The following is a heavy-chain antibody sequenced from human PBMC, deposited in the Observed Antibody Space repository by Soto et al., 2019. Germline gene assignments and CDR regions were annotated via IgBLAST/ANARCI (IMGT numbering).Heavy chain of an antibody. CDR2: IIPIFGTA. D-gene: IGHD6-13*01. Sequence: QVQLVQSGAEVKKPGSSVKFSCKASGGTLSSYAISWVRQAPGQGLEWMGGIIPIFGTANYAQKFQCRVTITADESTSTAYMELSSLRSEDTAVYYCALEGDSSSHSSPFDYWGQGTLVTVSS. CDR3: ALEGDSSSHSSPFDY. CDR1: GGTLSSYA. J-gene: IGHJ4*02. V-gene: IGHV1-69*01.